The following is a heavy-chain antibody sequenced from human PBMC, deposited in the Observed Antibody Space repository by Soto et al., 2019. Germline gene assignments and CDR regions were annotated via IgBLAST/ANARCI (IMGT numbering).Heavy chain of an antibody. J-gene: IGHJ6*02. CDR2: INHSGST. CDR1: GVSFSGYY. Sequence: SETLSLTCAVYGVSFSGYYWSWIRQPPGKGLEWIGEINHSGSTNYNPSLKSRVAISVDTSKNQFSLKLSSVTAADTAVYYCARGRGPLVPATAIVYYYGMDVWGQGTTVTSP. D-gene: IGHD2-2*01. CDR3: ARGRGPLVPATAIVYYYGMDV. V-gene: IGHV4-34*01.